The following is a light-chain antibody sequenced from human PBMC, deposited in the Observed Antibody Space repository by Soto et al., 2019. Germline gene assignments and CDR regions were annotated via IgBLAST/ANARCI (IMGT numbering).Light chain of an antibody. CDR3: TSWTTSTTMI. V-gene: IGLV2-14*03. CDR2: DVN. CDR1: SSDIGAYNF. J-gene: IGLJ2*01. Sequence: QSVLTQPASVSGSPGQSITISCTGTSSDIGAYNFVSWYQQHPGKAPKLMLYDVNIRPSGVSNRFSASKSGTTASLTISGLQAEDEADYYCTSWTTSTTMIFGGGTKVTVL.